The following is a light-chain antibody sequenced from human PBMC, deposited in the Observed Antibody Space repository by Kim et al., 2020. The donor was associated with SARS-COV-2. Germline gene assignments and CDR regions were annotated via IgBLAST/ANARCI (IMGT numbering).Light chain of an antibody. V-gene: IGKV1-12*01. CDR2: AAS. Sequence: YASVGDRVTITCRASQGIGTWLAWYQQKPGNAPKLLIYAASSLKGGVPSRFSGSGSGTDFTLTISSLQPEDFATYYCQQADSFTLTFGGGTKVEI. CDR3: QQADSFTLT. CDR1: QGIGTW. J-gene: IGKJ4*01.